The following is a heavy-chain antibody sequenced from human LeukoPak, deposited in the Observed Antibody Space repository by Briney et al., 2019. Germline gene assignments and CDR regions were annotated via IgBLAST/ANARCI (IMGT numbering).Heavy chain of an antibody. CDR2: ISWNSGSI. D-gene: IGHD3-22*01. CDR3: AKDNYFDSSGYYYGKYFDL. Sequence: GGSLRLSCAASGFTFDDYAMHWVRQAPGKGLEWVSGISWNSGSIGYADSVKGRFTISRDNAKNSLYLQMNSLRAEDTALYYCAKDNYFDSSGYYYGKYFDLWGRGTLVTVSS. CDR1: GFTFDDYA. J-gene: IGHJ2*01. V-gene: IGHV3-9*01.